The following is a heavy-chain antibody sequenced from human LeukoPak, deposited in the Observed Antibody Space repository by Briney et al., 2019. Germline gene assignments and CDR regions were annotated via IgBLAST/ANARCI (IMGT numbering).Heavy chain of an antibody. CDR2: IDPSDSST. Sequence: GASLKISYKGSGSSFTSYWISWVRHMRGKGLGWMGRIDPSDSSTNYSPSFQGHVTISADKSISTAYLQWSSLKASDTAMYYCARGTIVATIGYYNNYGMDVWGKGTTVTVSS. CDR1: GSSFTSYW. J-gene: IGHJ6*04. CDR3: ARGTIVATIGYYNNYGMDV. V-gene: IGHV5-10-1*01. D-gene: IGHD5-12*01.